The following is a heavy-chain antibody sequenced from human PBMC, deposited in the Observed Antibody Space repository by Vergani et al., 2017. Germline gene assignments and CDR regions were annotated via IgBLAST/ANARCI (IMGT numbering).Heavy chain of an antibody. CDR3: ARVTLYDILTGYFDY. D-gene: IGHD3-9*01. J-gene: IGHJ4*02. Sequence: QLQLQESGPGLVKPSETLSLTCTVSGGSISSSSYYWGWIRQPPGKGLEWIGSIYYSGSTYYNPSLKSRVTISVDTSKNQFSLKLSSVTAADTAGYYCARVTLYDILTGYFDYWGQGTLVTVSS. CDR1: GGSISSSSYY. CDR2: IYYSGST. V-gene: IGHV4-39*07.